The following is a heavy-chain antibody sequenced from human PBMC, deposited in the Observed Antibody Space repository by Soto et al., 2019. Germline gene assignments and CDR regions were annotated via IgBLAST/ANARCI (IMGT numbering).Heavy chain of an antibody. J-gene: IGHJ3*02. CDR1: GGTFSSYT. V-gene: IGHV1-69*02. Sequence: QVQLVQSGAEVKKPGSSVKVSCKASGGTFSSYTISWVRQAPGQGLEWMGRIIPILGIANYAQKFQGRVTITADKSTSTAYMELSSLRSEDTAVYYCASGESYYDFWGGSAFDIWGQGRMVTVSS. CDR3: ASGESYYDFWGGSAFDI. CDR2: IIPILGIA. D-gene: IGHD3-3*01.